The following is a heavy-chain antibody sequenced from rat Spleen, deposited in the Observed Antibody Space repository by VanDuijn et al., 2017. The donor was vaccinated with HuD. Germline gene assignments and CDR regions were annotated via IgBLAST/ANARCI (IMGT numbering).Heavy chain of an antibody. D-gene: IGHD1-11*01. V-gene: IGHV2S63*01. CDR2: MWSGGGT. CDR1: GFSLTDYI. CDR3: VRSEGPTCFDY. Sequence: EVQLKESGPGLVQPSQTLSLTCTVSGFSLTDYIVHWVRQPPGEGLEWMGVMWSGGGTDYNSTLKSRLSISRDTSKSQVLLKMNSLQTEDTAMYFCVRSEGPTCFDYWGQGVMVTVSS. J-gene: IGHJ2*01.